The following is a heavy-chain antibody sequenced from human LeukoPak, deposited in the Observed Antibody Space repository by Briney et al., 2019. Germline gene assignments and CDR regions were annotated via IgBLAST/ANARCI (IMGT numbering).Heavy chain of an antibody. Sequence: GGSLRLSCAASGFTFSSYSMNWVRQAPGKGLEWVSSISSSSSYIYYADSVKGRFTISRDNAKNPLYLQMNSLRAEDTAVYYCAREIGSTPGGYAFDIWGQGTMVTVSS. CDR3: AREIGSTPGGYAFDI. V-gene: IGHV3-21*01. CDR1: GFTFSSYS. CDR2: ISSSSSYI. D-gene: IGHD2-2*01. J-gene: IGHJ3*02.